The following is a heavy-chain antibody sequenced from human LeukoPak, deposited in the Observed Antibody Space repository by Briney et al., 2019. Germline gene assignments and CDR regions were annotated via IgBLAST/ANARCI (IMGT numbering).Heavy chain of an antibody. V-gene: IGHV3-23*01. CDR3: AKWGDYGVLTGYYVSDY. CDR2: ITGSGGNT. Sequence: GGSLRLSCAASGFTFSNYAMSWVRQAPGKGLEWVSAITGSGGNTYYADSVKGRFTISRDNSKNTVFLQMNSLRAEDTAVYYCAKWGDYGVLTGYYVSDYWGQGTLVTVSS. J-gene: IGHJ4*02. D-gene: IGHD3-9*01. CDR1: GFTFSNYA.